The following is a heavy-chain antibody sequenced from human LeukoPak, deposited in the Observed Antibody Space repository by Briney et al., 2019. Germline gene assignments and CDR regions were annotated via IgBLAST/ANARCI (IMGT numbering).Heavy chain of an antibody. D-gene: IGHD2-2*02. Sequence: PGGSLRLSCAASGFTFSYYAMNWVRQAPGKGLEWVSAISGSGGSTYYADSVKGRFTVSRDNSKNTLYLQMNSLRAEDTAVYYCAKNLYQLLYPKWFDPWGQGTLVTVSS. CDR1: GFTFSYYA. CDR2: ISGSGGST. V-gene: IGHV3-23*01. CDR3: AKNLYQLLYPKWFDP. J-gene: IGHJ5*02.